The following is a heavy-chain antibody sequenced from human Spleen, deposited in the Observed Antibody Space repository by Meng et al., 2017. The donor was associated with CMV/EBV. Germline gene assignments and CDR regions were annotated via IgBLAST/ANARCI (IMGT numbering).Heavy chain of an antibody. CDR3: AGNSNYLFDP. J-gene: IGHJ5*02. Sequence: GGSLRLSCAASGFTFSSYWMSWVRQAPGKGLEWVASIKQDGSEMYYVDSVKGRFTISRDNAENSLYLQMSSLRAQDTAVYYCAGNSNYLFDPWGQRTLVTVSS. CDR2: IKQDGSEM. V-gene: IGHV3-7*01. D-gene: IGHD4-11*01. CDR1: GFTFSSYW.